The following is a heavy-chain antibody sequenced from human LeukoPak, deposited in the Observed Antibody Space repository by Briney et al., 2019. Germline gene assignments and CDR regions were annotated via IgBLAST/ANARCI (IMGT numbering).Heavy chain of an antibody. D-gene: IGHD2-21*02. CDR1: GGSINSFY. CDR3: ARERAYCGADCYRYFDY. CDR2: VYYSGST. J-gene: IGHJ4*02. V-gene: IGHV4-59*01. Sequence: PSETLSLTCTVSGGSINSFYWSWIRQPPGKGLEWIGYVYYSGSTNYNPSLKSRVTISVDTSKKQFSLKLSSVTAADTAVYYCARERAYCGADCYRYFDYWGQGTLVTVSS.